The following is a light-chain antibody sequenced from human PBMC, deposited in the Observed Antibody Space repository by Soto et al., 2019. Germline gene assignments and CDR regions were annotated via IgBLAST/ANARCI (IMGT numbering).Light chain of an antibody. CDR2: GAS. Sequence: EIVMTQSPATLSVSPGERATLSCRARQSVSSNLAWYQQKPGQAPRLLIYGASTRATGIPARFSGSGSGTEFTLTISSLQSEDFAVYYCQQYNNWLHTFGQGTKLEIK. V-gene: IGKV3-15*01. J-gene: IGKJ2*01. CDR3: QQYNNWLHT. CDR1: QSVSSN.